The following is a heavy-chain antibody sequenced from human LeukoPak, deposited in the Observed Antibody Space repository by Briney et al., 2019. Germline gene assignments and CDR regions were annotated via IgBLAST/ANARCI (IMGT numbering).Heavy chain of an antibody. Sequence: ASVKVSCKASGYTLTGYYMHWVRQAPGQGLEWMGWVNPNSGGTNYAQKFQGRVTMTRDTSIKTAYMELSRLRSDDTAVYYCARGHDSSGYWGDYYYGMDVWGQGTTVTVSS. CDR1: GYTLTGYY. CDR2: VNPNSGGT. J-gene: IGHJ6*02. V-gene: IGHV1-2*02. CDR3: ARGHDSSGYWGDYYYGMDV. D-gene: IGHD3-22*01.